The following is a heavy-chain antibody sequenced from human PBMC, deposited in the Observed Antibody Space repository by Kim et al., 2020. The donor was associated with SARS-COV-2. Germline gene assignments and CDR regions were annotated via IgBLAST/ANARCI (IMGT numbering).Heavy chain of an antibody. CDR3: ARGSDYRTPNDY. V-gene: IGHV4-59*08. CDR1: GGSISSYY. Sequence: SETLSLTCTVSGGSISSYYWSWIRQPPGKGLEWIGYIYYSGSTNYNPSLKSRVTISVDTSKNQFSLKLSSVTAADTAVYYCARGSDYRTPNDYWGQGTLVTVSS. J-gene: IGHJ4*02. CDR2: IYYSGST. D-gene: IGHD4-17*01.